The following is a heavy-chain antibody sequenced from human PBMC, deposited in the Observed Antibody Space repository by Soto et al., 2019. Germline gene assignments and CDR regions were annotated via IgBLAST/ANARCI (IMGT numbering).Heavy chain of an antibody. CDR3: ARVQDV. J-gene: IGHJ6*02. CDR2: IYYSGST. V-gene: IGHV4-39*07. Sequence: ASETLSLTCTVSGDSIRSSSYYWGWIRQSPGKGLEWIGNIYYSGSTYYNPSLKSRVTIFVDTSKNQFSLKLSSVTAADTAVYYCARVQDVWGQGTTVTVSS. CDR1: GDSIRSSSYY.